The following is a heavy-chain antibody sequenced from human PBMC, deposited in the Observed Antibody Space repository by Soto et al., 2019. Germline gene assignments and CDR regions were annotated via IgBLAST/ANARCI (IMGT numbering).Heavy chain of an antibody. CDR2: IYYSGST. CDR3: ARRHGSCFDY. J-gene: IGHJ4*02. V-gene: IGHV4-59*08. CDR1: GGYISSYY. Sequence: SETLSLTCTVSGGYISSYYWSWIRQPPGKGLEWIGYIYYSGSTNYNPSLKSRVTISVDTSKNQFSLKLSSVTAADTAVYYCARRHGSCFDYWGQGTLVTVSS.